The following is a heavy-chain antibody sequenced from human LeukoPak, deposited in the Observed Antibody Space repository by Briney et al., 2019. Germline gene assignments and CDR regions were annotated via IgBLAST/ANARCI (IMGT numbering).Heavy chain of an antibody. J-gene: IGHJ4*02. D-gene: IGHD3-3*01. V-gene: IGHV4-59*08. CDR3: ARQTYDGYFDY. Sequence: PSETLSLTCIVSRDSIRSYYWSWIRQPPEKGLEWIGNIYNSGSTKYNPSLKTRVTISLDTSNNQFSLKLNSVTAADTAVYYCARQTYDGYFDYWGQGTLVTVSP. CDR1: RDSIRSYY. CDR2: IYNSGST.